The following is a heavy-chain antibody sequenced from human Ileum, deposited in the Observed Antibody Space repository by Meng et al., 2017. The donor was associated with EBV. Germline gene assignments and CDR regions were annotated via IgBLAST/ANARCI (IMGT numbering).Heavy chain of an antibody. CDR1: GGSISSGGYY. CDR3: ARGGDTSGYSLDY. D-gene: IGHD3-22*01. Sequence: QAQLQESGPGLVKPSQTLSLTCAVSGGSISSGGYYWSWIRQPPGKGLEWIGYIYKSGSTYYNPSLTSRVTISVDTSKNQFFLKLGSVTAADTGVYYCARGGDTSGYSLDYWGQGILVTVSS. CDR2: IYKSGST. J-gene: IGHJ4*02. V-gene: IGHV4-30-4*01.